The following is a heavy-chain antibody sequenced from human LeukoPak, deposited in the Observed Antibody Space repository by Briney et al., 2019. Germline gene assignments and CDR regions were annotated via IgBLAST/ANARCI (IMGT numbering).Heavy chain of an antibody. V-gene: IGHV3-23*01. CDR1: GFTFRDYF. CDR2: ISGSGGST. CDR3: AKDRYCGGDCRIDY. J-gene: IGHJ4*02. D-gene: IGHD2-21*02. Sequence: GGSLRLSCAASGFTFRDYFMSWIRQAPGKGLEWVSAISGSGGSTYYADSVKGRFTISRDNSKNTLYLQMNSLRAEDTAVYYCAKDRYCGGDCRIDYWGQGTLVTVSS.